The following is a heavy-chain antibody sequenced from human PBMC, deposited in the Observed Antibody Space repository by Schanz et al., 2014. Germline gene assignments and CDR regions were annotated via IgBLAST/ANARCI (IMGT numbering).Heavy chain of an antibody. D-gene: IGHD2-2*01. CDR1: GFTFSASC. CDR3: AKVAPAATYLDS. Sequence: MQLVQSGGALVQPGGSLRLSCEGSGFTFSASCLNWVRQAPGKGLEWVSDISDSGDSTHYADSVKGRFTISRDNAKNSLFLQMNSLSAEDTAVYYCAKVAPAATYLDSWGLGTLVTVSS. J-gene: IGHJ4*02. V-gene: IGHV3-11*01. CDR2: ISDSGDST.